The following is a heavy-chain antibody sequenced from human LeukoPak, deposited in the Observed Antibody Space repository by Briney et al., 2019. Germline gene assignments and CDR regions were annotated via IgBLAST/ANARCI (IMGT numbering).Heavy chain of an antibody. J-gene: IGHJ3*02. V-gene: IGHV3-43D*03. CDR2: ISWDGGST. CDR3: AKDNFWRAPVGGGAFDI. Sequence: GGSLRLSCAASGFTFDDYAMHWVRQAPGKGLEWVSLISWDGGSTYYADSVKGRFTISRDNSKNSLYLQMNSLRAEDTALYYCAKDNFWRAPVGGGAFDIWGQGTMVTVSS. D-gene: IGHD3-3*01. CDR1: GFTFDDYA.